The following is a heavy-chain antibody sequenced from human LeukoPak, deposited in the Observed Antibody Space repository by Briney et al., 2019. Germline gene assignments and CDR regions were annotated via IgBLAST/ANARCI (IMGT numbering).Heavy chain of an antibody. CDR2: ISTSGVAI. CDR3: ARDGVPGHTVFDY. D-gene: IGHD3-10*01. V-gene: IGHV3-48*03. CDR1: GFTFSGYE. Sequence: GGSLRLSCAASGFTFSGYEMNWVRQAPGKGLEWVSHISTSGVAIHYSDSAKGRFTISRDNAKSSLYLQMNSLRVEDTAVYYCARDGVPGHTVFDYWGQGTPVTVSS. J-gene: IGHJ4*02.